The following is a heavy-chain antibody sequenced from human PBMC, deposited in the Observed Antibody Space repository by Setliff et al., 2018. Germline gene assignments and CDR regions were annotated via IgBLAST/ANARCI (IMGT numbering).Heavy chain of an antibody. Sequence: PSETLSLTCTVSGDSISSRRSYWGWFRQPAGKGLEWIGCTDHTGSTNYSPSVKSRVTVSIDTSRNQISLKLNSLTAADTAVYYCATYIAGGGGLGSWGQGTLVTVSS. CDR3: ATYIAGGGGLGS. J-gene: IGHJ5*02. CDR1: GDSISSRRSY. V-gene: IGHV4-61*10. CDR2: TDHTGST. D-gene: IGHD3-16*01.